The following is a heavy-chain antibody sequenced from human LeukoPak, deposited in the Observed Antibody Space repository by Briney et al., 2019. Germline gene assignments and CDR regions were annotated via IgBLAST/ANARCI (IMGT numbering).Heavy chain of an antibody. CDR2: INPNSGGT. J-gene: IGHJ4*02. D-gene: IGHD1-20*01. CDR3: ARVPEYNWNYADY. V-gene: IGHV1-2*02. CDR1: GYTFTGYY. Sequence: ASVKVSCKASGYTFTGYYMHWVRQAPGQGLEWMGWINPNSGGTNYAQKFQGRVTMTRDTSISTAYMELSRLRSDDTAVYYCARVPEYNWNYADYWGQGTLVTVSS.